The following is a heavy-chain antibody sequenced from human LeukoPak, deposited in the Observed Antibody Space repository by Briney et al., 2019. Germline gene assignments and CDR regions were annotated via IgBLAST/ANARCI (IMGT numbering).Heavy chain of an antibody. Sequence: PSETLSLTCTVSGGSISGSGYYWGWIRRPPGKGLEWIGSIYYSGSTYYNPSLKSRVTISVDTSKNQFSLRLSSVTAADTAVYYCARHFMNRYQLPHAFDIWGQGTMVTVSS. D-gene: IGHD2-2*01. J-gene: IGHJ3*02. CDR2: IYYSGST. V-gene: IGHV4-39*01. CDR1: GGSISGSGYY. CDR3: ARHFMNRYQLPHAFDI.